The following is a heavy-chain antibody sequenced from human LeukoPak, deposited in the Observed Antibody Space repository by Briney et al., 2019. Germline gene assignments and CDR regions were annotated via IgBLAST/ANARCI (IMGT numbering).Heavy chain of an antibody. CDR3: ARVPDYDILTGYPYYFDY. J-gene: IGHJ4*02. CDR1: GGTFSSYA. V-gene: IGHV1-69*13. Sequence: SVKVPCKASGGTFSSYAISWVRQAPGQGLEWMGGIIPIFGTANYAQKFQGRVTITADESTSTAYMELSSLRSEDTAVYYCARVPDYDILTGYPYYFDYWGQGTLVTVSS. D-gene: IGHD3-9*01. CDR2: IIPIFGTA.